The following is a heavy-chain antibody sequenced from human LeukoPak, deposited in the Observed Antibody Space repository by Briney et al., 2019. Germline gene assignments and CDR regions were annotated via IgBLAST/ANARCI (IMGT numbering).Heavy chain of an antibody. V-gene: IGHV3-74*01. Sequence: GGSLRLSCSASGFTFSNCWMHWVRQAPGKGLLWVSRINSDGKTTTYADSVKGRFTISRDNSKNTLYLQMNSLRAEDTAVYYCARDKLTGLFDYWGQGTLVTVSS. CDR2: INSDGKTT. CDR3: ARDKLTGLFDY. D-gene: IGHD1-20*01. J-gene: IGHJ4*02. CDR1: GFTFSNCW.